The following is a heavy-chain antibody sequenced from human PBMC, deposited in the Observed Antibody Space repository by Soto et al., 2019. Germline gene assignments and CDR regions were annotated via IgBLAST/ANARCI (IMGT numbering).Heavy chain of an antibody. CDR1: GGSISDYY. J-gene: IGHJ4*02. V-gene: IGHV4-59*01. CDR3: ARDQNGSPHFDY. Sequence: QVQLQESGPGLVKPSETLSLTCSVSGGSISDYYWSWIRQPPGGGLEWIGYIYKSGSTNYNPSLKSRVTISVDTSKNLFSLKLSSVTAADTAVYYCARDQNGSPHFDYWGQGTLVTVSS. CDR2: IYKSGST. D-gene: IGHD1-26*01.